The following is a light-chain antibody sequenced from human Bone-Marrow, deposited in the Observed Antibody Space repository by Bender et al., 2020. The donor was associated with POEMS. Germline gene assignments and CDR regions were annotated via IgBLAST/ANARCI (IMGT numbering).Light chain of an antibody. J-gene: IGLJ2*01. Sequence: QSALTQPASVSGSPGQSITISCTGSSRDIGGYNWVSWYQQHPGNPPKLIIFDVNSRPSGISDRFSGSKSGNTASLTISGLQADDEAAYFCSSYIDTMAVLFGGGTKLTVL. V-gene: IGLV2-14*03. CDR2: DVN. CDR1: SRDIGGYNW. CDR3: SSYIDTMAVL.